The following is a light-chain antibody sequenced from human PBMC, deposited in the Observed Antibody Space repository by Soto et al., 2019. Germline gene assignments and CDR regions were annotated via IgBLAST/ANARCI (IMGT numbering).Light chain of an antibody. CDR2: GNN. V-gene: IGLV1-40*01. Sequence: QSVLTQSPSVSGAPGQRVSISCTGTSSNIGAGFDVHWYQQLPATAPKLLIYGNNNRPSGVPDRFSGSKSGTSASLAITGLHDEDEAYYYCQSYDTNLRGGSVFGTGTKLTVL. CDR1: SSNIGAGFD. CDR3: QSYDTNLRGGSV. J-gene: IGLJ1*01.